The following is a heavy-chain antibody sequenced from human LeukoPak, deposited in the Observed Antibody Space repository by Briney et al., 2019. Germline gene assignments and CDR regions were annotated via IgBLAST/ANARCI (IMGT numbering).Heavy chain of an antibody. CDR2: MNPISGNT. CDR3: ARGGGNDSPYYYYGMDV. V-gene: IGHV1-8*01. Sequence: ASVKVSCKASGYTFTSYDINWVRQATGQGLEWMGWMNPISGNTGYAQKFQGRVTMTRYTSISTAYMELSSLRSEDTAVYYCARGGGNDSPYYYYGMDVWGQGTTVTVSS. J-gene: IGHJ6*02. D-gene: IGHD4-23*01. CDR1: GYTFTSYD.